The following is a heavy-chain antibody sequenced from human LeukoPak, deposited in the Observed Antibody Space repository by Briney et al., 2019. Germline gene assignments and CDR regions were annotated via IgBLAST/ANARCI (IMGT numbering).Heavy chain of an antibody. V-gene: IGHV1-18*01. CDR2: ISAYNGNT. J-gene: IGHJ6*03. Sequence: ASVKVSCKASGYTFTSYGISWVRQAPGQGLEWMGWISAYNGNTNYAQKLQGRVTMTTDTSTSTAYMELRSLRSDDTAVYYCARGSRYCSSTSCYQESYYYYMDVWGKGTTVTVSS. CDR3: ARGSRYCSSTSCYQESYYYYMDV. D-gene: IGHD2-2*01. CDR1: GYTFTSYG.